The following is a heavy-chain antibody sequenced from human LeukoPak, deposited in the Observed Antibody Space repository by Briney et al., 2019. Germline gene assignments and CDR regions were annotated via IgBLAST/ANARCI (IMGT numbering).Heavy chain of an antibody. CDR1: GGSISSYY. J-gene: IGHJ4*02. V-gene: IGHV4-59*01. Sequence: SETLSLTCTVSGGSISSYYWSWIRQSPGKGLEWIGYIYYSGSTNYNPSLKSRVTISVDTSKNQFSLKLSSVTAADTAVYYCARRRGSYYGYWGQGTLVTVSS. D-gene: IGHD1-26*01. CDR2: IYYSGST. CDR3: ARRRGSYYGY.